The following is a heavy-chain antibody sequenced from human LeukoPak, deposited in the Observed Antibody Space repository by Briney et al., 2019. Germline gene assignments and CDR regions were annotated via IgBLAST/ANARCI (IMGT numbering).Heavy chain of an antibody. J-gene: IGHJ4*02. D-gene: IGHD3-10*01. CDR2: IYYSGST. CDR3: AREAGGAYYFDY. CDR1: GVSISSSSYY. Sequence: PSETLSLTCTVSGVSISSSSYYWGWIRQPPGKGLEWIGSIYYSGSTYYNPSLKSRVTISVDTSKNQFSLKLSSVTAADTAVYYCAREAGGAYYFDYWGQGTLVTVSS. V-gene: IGHV4-39*07.